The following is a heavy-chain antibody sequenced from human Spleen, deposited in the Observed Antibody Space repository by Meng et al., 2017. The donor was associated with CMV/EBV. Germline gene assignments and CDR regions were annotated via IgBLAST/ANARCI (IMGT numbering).Heavy chain of an antibody. J-gene: IGHJ4*02. CDR2: INHSGST. Sequence: GGSFSCYYWSWIRQPPGKGLEWIGEINHSGSTNYNPSLQRLLTISLDTSKNQFSLKLSSVTAADTAVYYCARAVGFWSGYYTPRFDYWGQGTLVTVSS. D-gene: IGHD3-3*01. CDR3: ARAVGFWSGYYTPRFDY. V-gene: IGHV4-34*01. CDR1: GGSFSCYY.